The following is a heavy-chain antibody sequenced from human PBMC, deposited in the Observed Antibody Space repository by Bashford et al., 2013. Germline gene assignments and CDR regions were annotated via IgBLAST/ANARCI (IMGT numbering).Heavy chain of an antibody. V-gene: IGHV4-59*01. CDR2: IYYTGTT. J-gene: IGHJ4*02. Sequence: TLSLTCTVSGGSISGYYWSWIRQPPGKGLEWIGYIYYTGTTNYNPSLKSRVTISVDTSKNQFSLKLSSVTAADTAVYYCARKVLSGYYLDYWGQGTLVTVSS. D-gene: IGHD3-3*01. CDR1: GGSISGYY. CDR3: ARKVLSGYYLDY.